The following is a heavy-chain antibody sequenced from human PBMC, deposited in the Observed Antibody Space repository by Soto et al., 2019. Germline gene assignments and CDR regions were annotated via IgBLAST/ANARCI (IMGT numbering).Heavy chain of an antibody. D-gene: IGHD3-16*01. J-gene: IGHJ4*02. Sequence: GGSLRLSCAASGFTFDDYAMHWVRQAPGKGLEWVSGISWNSASIGYAESVKGRFTISRDNAKNSLYLQMSSLRAEDTALYYCARHGGTPDLYFDYWGQGTPVTVSS. CDR1: GFTFDDYA. V-gene: IGHV3-9*01. CDR2: ISWNSASI. CDR3: ARHGGTPDLYFDY.